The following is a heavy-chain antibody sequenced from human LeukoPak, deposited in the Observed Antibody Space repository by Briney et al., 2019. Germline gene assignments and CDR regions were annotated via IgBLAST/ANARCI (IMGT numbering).Heavy chain of an antibody. J-gene: IGHJ3*02. D-gene: IGHD1-26*01. CDR2: INPNSGGT. CDR1: GYTFIDSY. V-gene: IGHV1-2*02. CDR3: ARGKGGTHAFDI. Sequence: ASVKVSCKTSGYTFIDSYIHWVRQAPGQGLEWMGWINPNSGGTNYAQKFQGRVTMTRDTSISTAYMELSRLRSDDTAVYYCARGKGGTHAFDIWGQGTMVTVSS.